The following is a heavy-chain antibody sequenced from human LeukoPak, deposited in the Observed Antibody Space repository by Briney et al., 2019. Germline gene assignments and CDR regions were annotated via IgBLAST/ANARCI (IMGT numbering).Heavy chain of an antibody. CDR1: GYSFSTYW. J-gene: IGHJ4*02. CDR3: ARHMYSSGWVNDY. Sequence: GESLKISCKVSGYSFSTYWIGWVRQMPGEGLEWMGIIYPDDSDTGYSPSFQGQVTISADKSISTAYLQWSSLKASDTAMYYCARHMYSSGWVNDYWGQGTLVTVSS. CDR2: IYPDDSDT. D-gene: IGHD6-19*01. V-gene: IGHV5-51*01.